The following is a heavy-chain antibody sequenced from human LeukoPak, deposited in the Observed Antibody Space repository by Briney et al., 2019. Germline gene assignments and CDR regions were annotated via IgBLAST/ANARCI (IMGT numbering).Heavy chain of an antibody. CDR1: GGSISSGDYY. D-gene: IGHD3-22*01. V-gene: IGHV4-30-4*01. J-gene: IGHJ3*02. Sequence: PSETLSLTCTVSGGSISSGDYYWSWIRQPPGKSLEWIGYIYYSGSTYYNPSLKSRVTISVDTSKNQFSLKLSSVTAADTAVYYCARDRGYDSSGSYAFDIWGQGTMVTVPS. CDR2: IYYSGST. CDR3: ARDRGYDSSGSYAFDI.